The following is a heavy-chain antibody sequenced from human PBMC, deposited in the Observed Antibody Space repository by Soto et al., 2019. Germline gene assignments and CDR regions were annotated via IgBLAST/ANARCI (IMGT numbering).Heavy chain of an antibody. CDR1: GGSISSSSYY. J-gene: IGHJ6*02. V-gene: IGHV4-39*01. CDR3: ARTQGRGMLYYYKGRDV. D-gene: IGHD3-16*01. Sequence: SETLSLTCTVSGGSISSSSYYWGWIRQPPGKGLEWIGSIYYSGSTYYNPSLKSRVTISVDTSKNQFSLKLSSVTASYTAVYYCARTQGRGMLYYYKGRDVWGQGTTVTVSS. CDR2: IYYSGST.